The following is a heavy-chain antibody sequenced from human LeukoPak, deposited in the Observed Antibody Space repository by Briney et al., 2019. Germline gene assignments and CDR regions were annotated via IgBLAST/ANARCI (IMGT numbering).Heavy chain of an antibody. CDR3: AKSHGTSFYYYDMDV. D-gene: IGHD1-1*01. V-gene: IGHV3-23*01. CDR1: GFTFSSYA. J-gene: IGHJ6*02. CDR2: IGTGGGST. Sequence: GGSLRLSCAASGFTFSSYAMSWVRQAPGKGLEWVSTIGTGGGSTYYADSVKGRFTISRDNSKNTLYLQMNSLRAEDTALYYCAKSHGTSFYYYDMDVWGQGTTVTVSS.